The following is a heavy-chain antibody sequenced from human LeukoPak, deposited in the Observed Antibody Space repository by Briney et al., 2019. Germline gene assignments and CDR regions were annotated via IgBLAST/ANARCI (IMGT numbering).Heavy chain of an antibody. V-gene: IGHV3-66*01. CDR2: IYSGGST. CDR1: EFSVGSNY. CDR3: ASLPRVVGATMGDDAFDI. J-gene: IGHJ3*02. D-gene: IGHD1-26*01. Sequence: GGSLRLSCAASEFSVGSNYMTWVRQAPGKGLEWVSLIYSGGSTYYADSVKGRFTISRDNSKNTLYLQMNSLRAEDTAVYYCASLPRVVGATMGDDAFDIWGQGTMVTVSS.